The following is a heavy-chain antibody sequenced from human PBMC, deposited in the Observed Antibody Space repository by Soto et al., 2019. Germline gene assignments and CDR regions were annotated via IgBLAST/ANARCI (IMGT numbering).Heavy chain of an antibody. CDR2: IYYSGST. CDR3: ARHRDCSGGTCYSGEFDP. J-gene: IGHJ5*02. CDR1: GGSMISYY. Sequence: SETLSLTCTVSGGSMISYYWSWIRQPPGRGLEWIGFIYYSGSTNYNPSLQSRVTISVDTSKNQFSLTLTSVTAADTAVYYCARHRDCSGGTCYSGEFDPWGQGTLVTVSS. D-gene: IGHD2-15*01. V-gene: IGHV4-59*08.